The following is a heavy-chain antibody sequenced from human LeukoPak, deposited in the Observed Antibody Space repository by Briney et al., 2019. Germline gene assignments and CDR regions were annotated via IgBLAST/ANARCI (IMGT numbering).Heavy chain of an antibody. CDR2: MNPNSGNT. Sequence: ASVKVSCKASGYTFTSYDINWVRQATGQGLEWMGWMNPNSGNTGYAQKFQGRVTMTRNTSISTAYMELSSLRSEDTAVYYCARANPDYYDSSGYYPFDYWGQGTLVTVSS. CDR1: GYTFTSYD. J-gene: IGHJ4*02. CDR3: ARANPDYYDSSGYYPFDY. D-gene: IGHD3-22*01. V-gene: IGHV1-8*01.